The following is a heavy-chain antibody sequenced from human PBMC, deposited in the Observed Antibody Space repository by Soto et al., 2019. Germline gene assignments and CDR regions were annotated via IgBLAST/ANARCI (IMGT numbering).Heavy chain of an antibody. CDR1: GFAFSTYG. Sequence: QVHLVESGGGVVQPGRSLTISCVGSGFAFSTYGMHWVRQAPAKGLEWVALISYDGTDKYYADSVQGRFSISRDNSKQTLSLQMDSLRPEDTAVYYCAKDFGAWSDSWGQGTLVNVSS. J-gene: IGHJ5*02. D-gene: IGHD6-19*01. CDR2: ISYDGTDK. CDR3: AKDFGAWSDS. V-gene: IGHV3-30*18.